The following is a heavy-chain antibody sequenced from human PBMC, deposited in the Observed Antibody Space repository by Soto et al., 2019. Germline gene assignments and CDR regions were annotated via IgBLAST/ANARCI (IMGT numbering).Heavy chain of an antibody. V-gene: IGHV3-21*01. CDR2: ISSSSSYI. CDR1: GFTFSSYS. CDR3: ARDLVPAAIYYYYGMDV. D-gene: IGHD2-2*02. J-gene: IGHJ6*02. Sequence: LRLSCAASGFTFSSYSMNWVRQAPGKGLEWVSSISSSSSYIYYADSVKGRFTISRDNAKNSLYLQMNSLRAEDTAVYYCARDLVPAAIYYYYGMDVWGQGTTVTVSS.